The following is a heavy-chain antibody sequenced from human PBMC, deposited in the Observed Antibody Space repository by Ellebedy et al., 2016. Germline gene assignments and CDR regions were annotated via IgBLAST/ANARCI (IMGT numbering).Heavy chain of an antibody. J-gene: IGHJ4*02. CDR2: IKSKTDGGAA. CDR3: TTVYRYNYDSV. Sequence: GGSLRLSCAASGFTFSNAWMNWVRQAPGKGLEWVGRIKSKTDGGAADYAAPVKGRFTISRDDSKNTLYLQMNSLKTEDAAVYFCTTVYRYNYDSVWGQGTLVTVSS. D-gene: IGHD5-18*01. V-gene: IGHV3-15*01. CDR1: GFTFSNAW.